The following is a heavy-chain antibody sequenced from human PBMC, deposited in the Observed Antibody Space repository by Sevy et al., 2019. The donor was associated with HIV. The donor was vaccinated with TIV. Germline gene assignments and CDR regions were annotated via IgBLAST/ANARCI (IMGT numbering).Heavy chain of an antibody. CDR3: ARGYYYGSGSYGEDV. J-gene: IGHJ6*02. Sequence: SETLSLTCTVSGGSISSYYWSWIRQPAGKGLEWIGRIYTSGITNYNPSLKSRVTMSVDTSKNQFSLKLSSVTAADTAVYYCARGYYYGSGSYGEDVWGQGTTVTVSS. D-gene: IGHD3-10*01. CDR1: GGSISSYY. CDR2: IYTSGIT. V-gene: IGHV4-4*07.